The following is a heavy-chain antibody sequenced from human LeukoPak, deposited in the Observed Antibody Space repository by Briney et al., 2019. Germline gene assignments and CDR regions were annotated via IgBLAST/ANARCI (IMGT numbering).Heavy chain of an antibody. CDR3: ARTTTSDAFDI. Sequence: SETLSLTCTVSGGSISSGGYYWSWIRQYPGKGLEWIGYIYYSGSTYYNPSLKSRVTISVDTSKNQFSLRLSSVTAADTAIYYCARTTTSDAFDIWGQGTMVTVSS. J-gene: IGHJ3*02. V-gene: IGHV4-31*03. CDR2: IYYSGST. CDR1: GGSISSGGYY. D-gene: IGHD1-1*01.